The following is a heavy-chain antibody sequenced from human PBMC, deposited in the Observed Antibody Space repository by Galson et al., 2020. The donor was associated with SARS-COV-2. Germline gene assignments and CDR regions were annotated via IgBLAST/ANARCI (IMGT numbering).Heavy chain of an antibody. V-gene: IGHV3-15*05. Sequence: GGSLRLSCAASGFTFTNAWMSWVRQAPGKGLEWVGRIKSRTDGGRADHAAAVKGRFTVSRDDLTNTLFLQMHSLKTEDTAVYYCTSMTTLVVGDSADYWGQGTLVTVSS. J-gene: IGHJ4*02. CDR3: TSMTTLVVGDSADY. CDR1: GFTFTNAW. CDR2: IKSRTDGGRA. D-gene: IGHD2-2*01.